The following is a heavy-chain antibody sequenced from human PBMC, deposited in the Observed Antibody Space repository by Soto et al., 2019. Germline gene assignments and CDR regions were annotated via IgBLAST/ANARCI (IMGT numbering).Heavy chain of an antibody. V-gene: IGHV4-4*02. CDR3: AGGITVAGPSRDGFDI. CDR2: IYHSGST. J-gene: IGHJ3*02. Sequence: QVQLQELGPGLVKPSGTLSLTCAVSSGSISSSNWWSWVRQPPGKGLEWIGEIYHSGSTNYNPSLKSRVTISVDKSTNQFSLKLSSVTAADTAVYYCAGGITVAGPSRDGFDIWGQGTMVTVSS. CDR1: SGSISSSNW. D-gene: IGHD6-19*01.